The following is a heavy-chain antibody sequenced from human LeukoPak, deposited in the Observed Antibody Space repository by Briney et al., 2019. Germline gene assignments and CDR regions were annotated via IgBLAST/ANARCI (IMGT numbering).Heavy chain of an antibody. CDR2: ISSSGSTI. Sequence: GGSLRLSCAASGFTFSSYWMSWVRQAPGKGLEWVSYISSSGSTIYYADSVKGRFTISRDNAKNSLYLQMNSLRAEDTAVYYCAREDYGDYGGYDYWGQGTLVTVSS. V-gene: IGHV3-48*04. CDR3: AREDYGDYGGYDY. CDR1: GFTFSSYW. D-gene: IGHD4-17*01. J-gene: IGHJ4*02.